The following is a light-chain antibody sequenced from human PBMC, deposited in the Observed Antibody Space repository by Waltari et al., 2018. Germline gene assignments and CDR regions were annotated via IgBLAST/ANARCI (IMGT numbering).Light chain of an antibody. CDR2: AAS. CDR3: HQYHTIPYT. Sequence: DIQLTQSPSSLSASVGDRVTISCRASQGISISLAWYQQKPGQPPNLLLYAASRLESGIPSRFSGSASWTDYTLTISSLQPEDFATYYCHQYHTIPYTFGQGTKLEI. J-gene: IGKJ2*01. V-gene: IGKV1-NL1*01. CDR1: QGISIS.